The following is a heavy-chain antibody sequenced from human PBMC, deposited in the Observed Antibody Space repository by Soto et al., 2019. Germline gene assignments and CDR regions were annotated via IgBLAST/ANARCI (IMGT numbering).Heavy chain of an antibody. CDR3: ARHDGTVNINWFGP. CDR2: IYYSGST. CDR1: GGSISSSSYY. V-gene: IGHV4-39*01. Sequence: PSETLSLTCTVSGGSISSSSYYWGWIRQPPGKGLEWIGSIYYSGSTYYNPSLKSRVTISLDTSKNQFSLHLNSVTAADTAVYYCARHDGTVNINWFGPWGQGTLVTVCS. J-gene: IGHJ5*02. D-gene: IGHD4-17*01.